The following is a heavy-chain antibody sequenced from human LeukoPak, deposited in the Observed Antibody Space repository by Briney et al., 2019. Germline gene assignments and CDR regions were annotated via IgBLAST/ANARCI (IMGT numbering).Heavy chain of an antibody. J-gene: IGHJ4*02. V-gene: IGHV3-30*02. CDR3: ARDGPAADLYYFDY. Sequence: GGSLRLSCAASGFTFTNYGMHWVRQAPGKGLEWVAFIRYDGSNKYYADSVKGRFTISRDNSKNTLYLQMNSLRAEDTAVYYCARDGPAADLYYFDYWGQGTLVTVSS. D-gene: IGHD6-13*01. CDR1: GFTFTNYG. CDR2: IRYDGSNK.